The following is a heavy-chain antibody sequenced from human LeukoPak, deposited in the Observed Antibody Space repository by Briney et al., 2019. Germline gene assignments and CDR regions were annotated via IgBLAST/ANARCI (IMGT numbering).Heavy chain of an antibody. CDR2: VNSDGSST. Sequence: GGSLRLSCAASGFTVSAYSMGWVRQAPGKGLVWVSRVNSDGSSTSYADPVKGRFTISRDNAKSSLYLQMNSLRAEDTAVYYCARDYMAGATFQIQGPVDYWGQGTLVTVSS. V-gene: IGHV3-74*01. J-gene: IGHJ4*02. D-gene: IGHD1-26*01. CDR1: GFTVSAYS. CDR3: ARDYMAGATFQIQGPVDY.